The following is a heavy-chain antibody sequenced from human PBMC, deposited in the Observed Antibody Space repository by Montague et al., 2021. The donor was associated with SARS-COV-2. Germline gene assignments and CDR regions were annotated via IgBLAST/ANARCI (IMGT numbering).Heavy chain of an antibody. CDR3: ATNKYCTLHDCLHGRHYFDH. Sequence: SLRLSCAASGFDFFNFDMAWVRQAPGRGLEWISDISSSGATILYADSLKGRFTISSDNIQKSLYLQMNSLRAEDTAVYYCATNKYCTLHDCLHGRHYFDHWGQGTLVTVSS. CDR2: ISSSGATI. CDR1: GFDFFNFD. D-gene: IGHD2-8*01. V-gene: IGHV3-48*03. J-gene: IGHJ4*02.